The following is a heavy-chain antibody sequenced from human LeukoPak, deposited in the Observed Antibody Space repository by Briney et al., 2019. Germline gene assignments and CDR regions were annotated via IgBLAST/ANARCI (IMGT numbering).Heavy chain of an antibody. CDR2: ISASKGNI. CDR3: ARGWQLHD. V-gene: IGHV1-18*01. Sequence: ASVKVSCKASGHTLTTYGISWVRQAPGQGLEWMGWISASKGNIKYAQKFQDRVTMTTDTSTNTAYLEMRSLSCDDTALYYCARGWQLHDWGQGTLVTVSS. D-gene: IGHD4-23*01. J-gene: IGHJ4*02. CDR1: GHTLTTYG.